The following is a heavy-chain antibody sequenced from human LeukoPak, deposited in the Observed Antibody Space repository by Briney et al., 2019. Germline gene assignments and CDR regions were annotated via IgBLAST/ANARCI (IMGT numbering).Heavy chain of an antibody. CDR3: ARVIVVVPAVLNWFDP. CDR1: GGSISSGGYY. J-gene: IGHJ5*02. CDR2: IYHSGST. V-gene: IGHV4-30-2*01. D-gene: IGHD2-2*01. Sequence: SETLSLTCTVSGGSISSGGYYWSWIRQPPGKGLEWIGYIYHSGSTYYNPSLKSRVTISVDRSKNQFSPKLSSVTAADTAVYYCARVIVVVPAVLNWFDPWGQGTLVTVSS.